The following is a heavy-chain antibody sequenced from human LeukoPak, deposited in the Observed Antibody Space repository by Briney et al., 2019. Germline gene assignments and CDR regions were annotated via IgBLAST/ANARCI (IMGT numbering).Heavy chain of an antibody. V-gene: IGHV1-24*01. CDR3: VGSNWAAGAAFDS. CDR1: GYTLTELA. J-gene: IGHJ4*02. D-gene: IGHD1-26*01. CDR2: FDPEDGET. Sequence: ASVKVSCKVAGYTLTELAMHWVRQAPGKGLEWMGGFDPEDGETIYAQKFQGRVTMTEDTSTDTAYMELTRLTSDDTAVYYCVGSNWAAGAAFDSWGQGTQVTVSS.